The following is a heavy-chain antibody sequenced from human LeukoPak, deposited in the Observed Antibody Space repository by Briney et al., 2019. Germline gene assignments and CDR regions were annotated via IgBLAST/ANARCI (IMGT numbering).Heavy chain of an antibody. J-gene: IGHJ4*02. V-gene: IGHV4-38-2*02. Sequence: SETLSLTWSVSGYSISSAYYWGWIRQPPGKGLERIGTMYHSGSTNYNPSLKSRVTISVDTSKNQFSLKLSSVTAADTAVHFCARGFRGDNFDYWGQGTLVTVSS. D-gene: IGHD7-27*01. CDR1: GYSISSAYY. CDR2: MYHSGST. CDR3: ARGFRGDNFDY.